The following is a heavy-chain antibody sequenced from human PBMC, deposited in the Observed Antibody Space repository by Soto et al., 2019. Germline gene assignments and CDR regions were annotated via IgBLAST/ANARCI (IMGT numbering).Heavy chain of an antibody. CDR3: ARDSPLHDYANFDY. Sequence: ASVKVSCKASGYTFTSYGISWVRQAPGQGLEWMGWISAYNGNTNYAQKLQGRVTMTTDTSTSTAYMELRSLRSDDTAVYYCARDSPLHDYANFDYWRQGTLVTVSS. J-gene: IGHJ4*02. CDR1: GYTFTSYG. D-gene: IGHD4-17*01. V-gene: IGHV1-18*04. CDR2: ISAYNGNT.